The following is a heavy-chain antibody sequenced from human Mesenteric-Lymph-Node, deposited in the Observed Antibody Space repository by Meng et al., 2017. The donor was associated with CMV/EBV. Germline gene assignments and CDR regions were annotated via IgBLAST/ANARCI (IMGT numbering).Heavy chain of an antibody. D-gene: IGHD3-3*01. CDR3: AKAYDDFWSGYYIDWFDP. J-gene: IGHJ5*02. V-gene: IGHV3-23*01. CDR2: IISGGTT. CDR1: GFTFSNYA. Sequence: GESLKISCAASGFTFSNYAMNWIRQAPGKGLEWVSAIISGGTTDYAESVKGRFTISRDDSKNTLYLQMNSLRAEDTAVYYCAKAYDDFWSGYYIDWFDPWGQGTLVTVSS.